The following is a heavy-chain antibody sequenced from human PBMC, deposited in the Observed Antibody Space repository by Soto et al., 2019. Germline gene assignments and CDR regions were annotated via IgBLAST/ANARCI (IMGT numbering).Heavy chain of an antibody. CDR1: GFTFSNAW. Sequence: EVQLVESGGGLVKPGGSLRLSCAASGFTFSNAWMSWVRQAPGKGLEWVGRIKSKTDGGTTDYAAPVKGRFPISRDDSKNTLYLQMNSLKTEDTAVYYCTTDLAVAGGHAFDIWGQGTMVTVSS. CDR3: TTDLAVAGGHAFDI. J-gene: IGHJ3*02. V-gene: IGHV3-15*01. CDR2: IKSKTDGGTT. D-gene: IGHD6-19*01.